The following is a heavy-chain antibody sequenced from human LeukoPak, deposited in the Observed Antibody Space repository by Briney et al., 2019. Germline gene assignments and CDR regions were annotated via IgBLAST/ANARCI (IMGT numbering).Heavy chain of an antibody. J-gene: IGHJ4*02. D-gene: IGHD5-24*01. Sequence: ASVKVSCKASGYTFTGYYIHLVRQAPGQGLEWMGWINPNSGGTNYAQKFQDRVTMTRDTSISTAYMELSILRSDDTAVYYCARETGRDGYKYFDYWGQGTLVTVSS. V-gene: IGHV1-2*02. CDR2: INPNSGGT. CDR1: GYTFTGYY. CDR3: ARETGRDGYKYFDY.